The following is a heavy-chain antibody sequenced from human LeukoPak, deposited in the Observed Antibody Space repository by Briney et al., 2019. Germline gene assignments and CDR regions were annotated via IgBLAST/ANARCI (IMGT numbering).Heavy chain of an antibody. CDR1: GGSISSGGYY. Sequence: PSETLSLTCTVSGGSISSGGYYWSCIRQHPGKGLEWIGYIYYSGSNYYHPSLKSRVPISVHTSKNQFSLKVHAVTAADRAVYYCAGHPFGSARFDPWAQGTRVTVSS. CDR3: AGHPFGSARFDP. CDR2: IYYSGSN. D-gene: IGHD3-10*01. J-gene: IGHJ5*02. V-gene: IGHV4-31*03.